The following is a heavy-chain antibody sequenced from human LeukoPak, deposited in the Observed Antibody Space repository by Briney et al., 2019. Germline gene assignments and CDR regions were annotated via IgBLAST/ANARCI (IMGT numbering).Heavy chain of an antibody. Sequence: GASLMISSKASGYSFTSYWIAWLRPMRGKVLGWVGIIYPDDSNTRSSPYFQGQVTIKADKTISTAYMQWSSLKASDNAMYYCARQRRSSGWANDYWGQGTLVTVSS. V-gene: IGHV5-51*01. J-gene: IGHJ4*02. D-gene: IGHD6-19*01. CDR2: IYPDDSNT. CDR1: GYSFTSYW. CDR3: ARQRRSSGWANDY.